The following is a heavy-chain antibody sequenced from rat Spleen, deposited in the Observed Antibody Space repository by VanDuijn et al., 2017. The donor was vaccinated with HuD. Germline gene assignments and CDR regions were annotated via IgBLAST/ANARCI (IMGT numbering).Heavy chain of an antibody. D-gene: IGHD1-9*01. V-gene: IGHV5-29*01. CDR1: GFTFSDYG. Sequence: EVQLVESGGGLVQPGRSLKLSCAASGFTFSDYGVAWVRQALTKGLEWVATISYGDSSGHSSTYYRDSVKGRFTISRDNAKSTLYLQMDSLRSEDTATYYCAREGTYYGDYFDYWGQGVMVTVSS. J-gene: IGHJ2*01. CDR3: AREGTYYGDYFDY. CDR2: ISYGDSSGHSST.